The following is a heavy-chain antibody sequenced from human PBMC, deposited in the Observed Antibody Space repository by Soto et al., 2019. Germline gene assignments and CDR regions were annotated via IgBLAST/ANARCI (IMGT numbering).Heavy chain of an antibody. V-gene: IGHV4-30-2*01. CDR3: ARDRSAARYYYGMDV. J-gene: IGHJ6*02. Sequence: SETLSLTCAVSGGSISSGGYSWSWIRQPPGKGLEWIGYIYHSGSTYYNPSLKSRVTISVDRSKNQFSLKLSSVTAADTAVYYCARDRSAARYYYGMDVWGQGTTVTVSS. D-gene: IGHD6-13*01. CDR2: IYHSGST. CDR1: GGSISSGGYS.